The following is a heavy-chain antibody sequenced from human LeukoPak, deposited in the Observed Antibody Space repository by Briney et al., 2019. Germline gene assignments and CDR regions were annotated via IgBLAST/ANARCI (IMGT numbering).Heavy chain of an antibody. D-gene: IGHD3-22*01. CDR3: ARGGYYYDSSGQTAFDI. V-gene: IGHV3-74*01. CDR1: GFTFSSYW. CDR2: INTDGSST. J-gene: IGHJ3*02. Sequence: GGSLRLSCAASGFTFSSYWMHWVRQAPGKGLVWVSRINTDGSSTSYADSVKGRFTISRDNAKNTLYLQMNSLRAEDTAVYYCARGGYYYDSSGQTAFDIWGQGTMVTVSS.